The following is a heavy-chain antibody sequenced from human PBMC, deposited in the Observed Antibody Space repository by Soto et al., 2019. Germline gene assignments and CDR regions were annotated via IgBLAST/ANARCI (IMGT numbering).Heavy chain of an antibody. D-gene: IGHD6-13*01. CDR2: IDWDDDK. J-gene: IGHJ4*02. V-gene: IGHV2-70*11. Sequence: VSGPTLVNPTQALTLTCTFSGFSLSTSGMCASWIRQPPGKALEWLARIDWDDDKYYSTSLKTRLTISKDTSKNQVVLTMTNMDPVDTATYYCARIHSGEQQLVLFDYWGQGTLVTVSS. CDR3: ARIHSGEQQLVLFDY. CDR1: GFSLSTSGMC.